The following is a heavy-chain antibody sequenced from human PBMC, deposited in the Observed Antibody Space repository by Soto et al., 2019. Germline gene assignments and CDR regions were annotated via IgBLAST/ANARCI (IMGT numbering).Heavy chain of an antibody. D-gene: IGHD6-13*01. CDR3: ATPLPKAAAGTTKNYYYYGMDV. J-gene: IGHJ6*02. Sequence: SVKVSCKASGGTFSSYAISWVRQAPGQGLEWMGGIIPIFGTANYAQKFQGRVTITADESTSTAYMELSSLRSEDTAVYYCATPLPKAAAGTTKNYYYYGMDVWGQGTTVTVSS. CDR2: IIPIFGTA. V-gene: IGHV1-69*13. CDR1: GGTFSSYA.